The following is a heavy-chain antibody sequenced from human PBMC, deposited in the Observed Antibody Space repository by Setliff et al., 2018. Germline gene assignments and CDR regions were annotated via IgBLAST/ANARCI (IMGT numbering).Heavy chain of an antibody. D-gene: IGHD4-17*01. CDR1: GYTLTKYY. CDR2: INPTGGLT. Sequence: ASVKVSCKASGYTLTKYYMHWVRQAPGQGLEWMGIINPTGGLTKYAQRFQGRVTMTTDTSTSTAYMELRSLRSDDSAVYYCVRDAGWQYDDYAGLYFPHWGQGTLVTVSS. V-gene: IGHV1-46*01. CDR3: VRDAGWQYDDYAGLYFPH. J-gene: IGHJ1*01.